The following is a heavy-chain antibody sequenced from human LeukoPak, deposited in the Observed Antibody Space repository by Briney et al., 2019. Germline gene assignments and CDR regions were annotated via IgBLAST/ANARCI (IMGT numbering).Heavy chain of an antibody. CDR2: ISASGTT. Sequence: SKTLSLTCTVTGGSISPYYWSWIRQPPGKGLEWIAYISASGTTNYNPSLRSRVTISVDTSKNQFSLKLTSVTAADTAVYFCARHPSSFFDYWGQGTLVTVSS. CDR3: ARHPSSFFDY. J-gene: IGHJ4*02. V-gene: IGHV4-4*09. CDR1: GGSISPYY.